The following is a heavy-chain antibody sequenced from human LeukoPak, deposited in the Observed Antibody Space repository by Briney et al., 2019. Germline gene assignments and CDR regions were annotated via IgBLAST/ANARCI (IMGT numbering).Heavy chain of an antibody. Sequence: GSLRLSCAASGFTFSDYYMSWIRQPPGKGLEWIGEINHSGSTNYNPSLKSRVTISVDTSKNQFSLKLSSVTAADTAVYYCARAAGRESYWGQGTLVTVSS. V-gene: IGHV4-34*01. D-gene: IGHD3-10*01. CDR1: GFTFSDYY. CDR3: ARAAGRESY. J-gene: IGHJ4*02. CDR2: INHSGST.